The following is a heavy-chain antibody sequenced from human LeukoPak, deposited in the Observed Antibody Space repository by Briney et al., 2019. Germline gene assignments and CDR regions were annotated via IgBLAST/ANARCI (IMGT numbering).Heavy chain of an antibody. V-gene: IGHV3-74*01. CDR1: GFTFDDYG. Sequence: PGGSLRLSCAASGFTFDDYGMSWVRQAPGKGLVWLSRINADGQSVGYADSVRGRFTISRDNARNTVYLQTNSLRPEDMAVYYCARGGYYDSSGLHYWGQGTLVTVSS. CDR2: INADGQSV. J-gene: IGHJ4*02. D-gene: IGHD3-22*01. CDR3: ARGGYYDSSGLHY.